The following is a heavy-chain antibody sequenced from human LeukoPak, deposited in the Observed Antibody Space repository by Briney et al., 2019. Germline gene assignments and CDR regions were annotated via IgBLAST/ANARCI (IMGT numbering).Heavy chain of an antibody. D-gene: IGHD3-9*01. CDR2: ISYDGSNK. CDR3: ARGAPVLRYFDWLNEYYFDY. J-gene: IGHJ4*02. CDR1: GFTFSSYA. V-gene: IGHV3-30*04. Sequence: GRSLGLSCAASGFTFSSYAMHWVRQAPGKGLEWVAVISYDGSNKYYADSVKGRFTISRDNSKNTLYLQMNSLRAEDTAVYYCARGAPVLRYFDWLNEYYFDYWGQGTLVTVSS.